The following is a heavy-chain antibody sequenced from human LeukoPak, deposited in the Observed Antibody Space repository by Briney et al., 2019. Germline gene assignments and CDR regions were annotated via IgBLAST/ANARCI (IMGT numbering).Heavy chain of an antibody. Sequence: SETLSLTCTVSGGSTSNHYWSWIRQAAGKGLEWIGRIYTSGSTNYNPSLKSRVAMSIDTSKNQFSLKPSSVTAADTAVYYCARGVSTITADYWGQGTLVTVSS. CDR2: IYTSGST. V-gene: IGHV4-4*07. CDR3: ARGVSTITADY. D-gene: IGHD5/OR15-5a*01. J-gene: IGHJ4*02. CDR1: GGSTSNHY.